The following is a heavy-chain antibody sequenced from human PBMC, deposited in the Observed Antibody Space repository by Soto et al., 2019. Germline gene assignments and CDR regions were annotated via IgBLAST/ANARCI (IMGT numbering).Heavy chain of an antibody. D-gene: IGHD2-21*02. V-gene: IGHV4-59*01. CDR3: ARDLWGYCGTDCYPLDV. CDR2: LYNTGST. J-gene: IGHJ6*02. Sequence: PLEPLSVTCTVWGGSISRYYWSRIRKHPGKGLEGIGDLYNTGSTIYNPALESRVTISVDTSKNQFSLKLNSVTAADTAVYFCARDLWGYCGTDCYPLDVWGPATTVT. CDR1: GGSISRYY.